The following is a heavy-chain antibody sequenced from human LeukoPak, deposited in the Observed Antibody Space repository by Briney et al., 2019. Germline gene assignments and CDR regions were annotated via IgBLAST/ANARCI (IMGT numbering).Heavy chain of an antibody. CDR1: GDSVSSNSAA. J-gene: IGHJ3*02. CDR3: AREVEYKWEKGMDAFDI. D-gene: IGHD1-26*01. Sequence: SQTLSLTCAISGDSVSSNSAAWNWIRQSPSRGLEWLGRTYYRSKWYNDYAVSVKSRITINPDTSKNQFSLQLNSVTPEDTAVYYCAREVEYKWEKGMDAFDIWGQGTMVTVSS. V-gene: IGHV6-1*01. CDR2: TYYRSKWYN.